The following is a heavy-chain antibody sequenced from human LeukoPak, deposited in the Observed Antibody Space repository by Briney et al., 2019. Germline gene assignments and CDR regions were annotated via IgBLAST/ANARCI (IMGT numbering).Heavy chain of an antibody. CDR3: ATRRVGYSSGWYGTDAFDI. D-gene: IGHD6-19*01. V-gene: IGHV4-4*02. Sequence: PSGTLSLTCGVSGGSITNTNYWTWVRQPPGKGLEWIGEVNLQGSTNYNPSLMGRVAISVDTSENHISLQLTSVTAADTAVYYCATRRVGYSSGWYGTDAFDIWGQGTMVTVSS. J-gene: IGHJ3*02. CDR2: VNLQGST. CDR1: GGSITNTNY.